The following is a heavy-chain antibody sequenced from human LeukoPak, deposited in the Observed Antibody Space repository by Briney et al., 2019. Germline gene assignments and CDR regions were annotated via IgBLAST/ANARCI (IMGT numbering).Heavy chain of an antibody. CDR3: TREIFVAGRVALGDY. CDR1: GYTFTGYY. CDR2: INPNSGGT. J-gene: IGHJ4*02. V-gene: IGHV1-2*02. D-gene: IGHD6-19*01. Sequence: GASVKVSCKASGYTFTGYYMHWVRQAPGQGLEWMGWINPNSGGTNYAQKFQGRVTMTRDTSISTAYMELSRLRSDDTAVYYCTREIFVAGRVALGDYWGQGTLVTVSS.